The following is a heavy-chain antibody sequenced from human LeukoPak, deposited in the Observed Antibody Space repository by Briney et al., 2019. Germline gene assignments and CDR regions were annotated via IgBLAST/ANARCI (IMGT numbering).Heavy chain of an antibody. CDR1: GYTFTRYG. CDR3: ARDPSNTSGWYIYFDY. D-gene: IGHD6-19*01. CDR2: ISAYNGDT. Sequence: GASVRVSCKASGYTFTRYGITWVRQAPGRGLEWMGWISAYNGDTKYAQKLQGRVTMTTDTSTSTAYMELRSLRSDDTAVYYCARDPSNTSGWYIYFDYWGQGTLVTVSS. V-gene: IGHV1-18*01. J-gene: IGHJ4*02.